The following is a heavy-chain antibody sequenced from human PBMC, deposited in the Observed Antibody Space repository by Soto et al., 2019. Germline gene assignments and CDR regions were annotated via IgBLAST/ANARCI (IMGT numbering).Heavy chain of an antibody. Sequence: ASVKVSCKASGYTFTCYYMHWVRQAPGQGLEWMGWINPNSGGTNYAQKFQGWVTMTRDTSISTAYMELSRLRSDDTAVYYCARGLITMVRGVKIKNNWFDPWGQGTLVTVS. CDR2: INPNSGGT. CDR1: GYTFTCYY. V-gene: IGHV1-2*04. D-gene: IGHD3-10*01. CDR3: ARGLITMVRGVKIKNNWFDP. J-gene: IGHJ5*02.